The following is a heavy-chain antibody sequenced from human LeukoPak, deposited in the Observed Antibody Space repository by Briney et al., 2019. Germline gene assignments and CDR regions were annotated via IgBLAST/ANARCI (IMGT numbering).Heavy chain of an antibody. Sequence: SETLSLTCTVSGGSISSSSYYWGWIRQPPGKGLEWVGSIYYSGSTYYNPSLKSRVTISVDTSKNQFSLKLSSVTAADTAVYYCAGSTMAPYATTRWFDPWGQGTLVTVSS. CDR2: IYYSGST. D-gene: IGHD3-10*01. V-gene: IGHV4-39*07. CDR3: AGSTMAPYATTRWFDP. J-gene: IGHJ5*02. CDR1: GGSISSSSYY.